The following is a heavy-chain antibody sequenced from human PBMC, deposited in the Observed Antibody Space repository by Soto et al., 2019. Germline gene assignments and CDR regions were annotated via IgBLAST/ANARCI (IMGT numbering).Heavy chain of an antibody. CDR2: ISYDGSDK. V-gene: IGHV3-30*18. J-gene: IGHJ4*02. CDR1: GFTFSSYG. Sequence: GGSLRLSCAASGFTFSSYGMHWVRQAPGKGLEWVAIISYDGSDKYYADSVKGRCTTSRDSSKNTVYLEMNSLTTEDTAVYFCAKDNPAVDSWGQGTLVTVSS. CDR3: AKDNPAVDS.